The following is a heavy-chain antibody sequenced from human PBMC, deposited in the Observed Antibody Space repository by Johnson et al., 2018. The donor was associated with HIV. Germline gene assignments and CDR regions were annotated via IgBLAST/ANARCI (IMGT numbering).Heavy chain of an antibody. V-gene: IGHV3-64*01. D-gene: IGHD2-2*01. J-gene: IGHJ3*02. CDR2: ISSNGGST. CDR3: ATLPGDIVVVPAAQPYDAFDI. CDR1: GFTFSSYA. Sequence: VQLVESGGGLVQPGGSLRLSCAASGFTFSSYAMHWVRQAPGKGLEYVSAISSNGGSTYYANSVKGRFTISRDNSKNTLYLQMNSLRAEDTAVYYCATLPGDIVVVPAAQPYDAFDIWGQGTMVTVSS.